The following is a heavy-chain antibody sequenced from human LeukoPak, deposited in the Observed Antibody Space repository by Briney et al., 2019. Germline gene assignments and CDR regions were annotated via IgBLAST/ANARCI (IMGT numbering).Heavy chain of an antibody. V-gene: IGHV1-69*05. J-gene: IGHJ5*02. CDR1: GGTFISYA. CDR3: ARTPYSSSSRYWFDP. D-gene: IGHD6-6*01. CDR2: IIPIFGTA. Sequence: SVKVSCKASGGTFISYAISWVRQAPGQGLEWMGGIIPIFGTANYAQKFQGRVTITTDESTSTAYMELSSLRSEDTAVYYCARTPYSSSSRYWFDPWGQGTLVTVSS.